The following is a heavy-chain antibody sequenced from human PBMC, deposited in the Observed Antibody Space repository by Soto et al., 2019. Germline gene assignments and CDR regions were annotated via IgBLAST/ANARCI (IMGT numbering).Heavy chain of an antibody. CDR3: ARELRIVATIGGGDY. D-gene: IGHD5-12*01. V-gene: IGHV3-74*01. CDR2: INSDGSST. J-gene: IGHJ4*01. CDR1: GFTFSSYW. Sequence: GGSLSLSCAASGFTFSSYWMHWVRQAPGKGLVWVSRINSDGSSTSYADSVKGRFTISRDNAKNTLCLRMNSLRAEDTGVYDCARELRIVATIGGGDYWGQGTLVTVSS.